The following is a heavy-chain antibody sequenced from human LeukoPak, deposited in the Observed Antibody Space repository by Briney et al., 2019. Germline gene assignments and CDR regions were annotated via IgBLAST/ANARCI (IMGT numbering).Heavy chain of an antibody. V-gene: IGHV4-59*03. CDR3: APKPPYSPGYSQH. D-gene: IGHD2-15*01. CDR1: DRPITVDY. CDR2: IYHSGTT. Sequence: SETLSLTCTVSDRPITVDYWSWIRQPPGKGLEWIGYIYHSGTTNYNPSLKSRVTISADTSKNQLSLRLNSVTAADTAVYYCAPKPPYSPGYSQHWGQGTLVTVSS. J-gene: IGHJ1*01.